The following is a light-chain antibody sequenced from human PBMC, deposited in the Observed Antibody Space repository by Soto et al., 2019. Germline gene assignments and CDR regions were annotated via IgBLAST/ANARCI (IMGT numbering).Light chain of an antibody. V-gene: IGKV3-11*01. J-gene: IGKJ5*01. CDR3: QQRSHWPHSIT. Sequence: AQSPATLAVSLGEMAPITPTSSHSVLYSSNNKNYLAWYQQRFGQAPRLLXXDASRRATGIPARFSGSGSGKDFTLTISSLEPEDFAVYYCQQRSHWPHSITFGQGTRLEIK. CDR1: HSVLYSSNNKNY. CDR2: DAS.